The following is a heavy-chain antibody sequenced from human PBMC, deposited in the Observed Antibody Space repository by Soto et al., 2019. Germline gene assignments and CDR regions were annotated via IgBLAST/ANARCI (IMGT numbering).Heavy chain of an antibody. CDR3: ARDDFCDYKVYFYYGMDV. D-gene: IGHD4-17*01. CDR1: GGTFSSYA. CDR2: IIPIFGTA. Sequence: ASVKVSCKASGGTFSSYAISWVRQAPGQGLEWMGGIIPIFGTANYAQKFQGRVTITADEYTSTAYMELSSLRSEDTAVYYCARDDFCDYKVYFYYGMDVWGQGTTVIVS. J-gene: IGHJ6*02. V-gene: IGHV1-69*13.